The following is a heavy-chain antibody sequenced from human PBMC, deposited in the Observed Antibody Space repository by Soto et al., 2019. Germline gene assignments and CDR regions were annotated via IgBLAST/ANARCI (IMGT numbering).Heavy chain of an antibody. D-gene: IGHD3-16*01. V-gene: IGHV4-34*02. J-gene: IGHJ4*02. CDR2: IHPSGNT. CDR1: GASFSDYY. Sequence: QVQLQQLGAGLLRPSETLSLTCSVYGASFSDYYWTWIRQPPGKGLEWIGEIHPSGNTYYNPSLNSRVTLSADTSKNQFSLTLGSVTAADTAVYFCSRGQDAYKGGNYWGQGTLVTVSS. CDR3: SRGQDAYKGGNY.